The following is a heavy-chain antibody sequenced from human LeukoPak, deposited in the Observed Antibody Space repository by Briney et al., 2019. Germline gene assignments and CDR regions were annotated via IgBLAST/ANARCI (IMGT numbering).Heavy chain of an antibody. D-gene: IGHD3-22*01. CDR3: ARDSYDSTNSDC. Sequence: GGSLRLSCAASGFTFSSYSMNWVRQAPGKGLEWVSSITSSSTYISYADSVKGRFTISRDNAKNSLFLQMNSLRAEDTAVYYCARDSYDSTNSDCWGQGTLVTVSS. J-gene: IGHJ4*02. CDR2: ITSSSTYI. CDR1: GFTFSSYS. V-gene: IGHV3-21*01.